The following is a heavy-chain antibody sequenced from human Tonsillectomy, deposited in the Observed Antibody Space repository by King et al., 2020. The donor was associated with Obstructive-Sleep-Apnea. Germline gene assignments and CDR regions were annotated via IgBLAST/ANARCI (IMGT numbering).Heavy chain of an antibody. J-gene: IGHJ4*02. CDR3: AREVQLYFGSGTSKNFDY. Sequence: VQLVQSGGGLGKPGGSLTLSCVASTFTFRDYSMSWIRQAPVKGLEWISYITSTSSYTNYADSVKGRFTISRDNAKNSLFLEMNSLRAEDAAVYYCAREVQLYFGSGTSKNFDYWGQGTLVTVSS. D-gene: IGHD3-10*01. CDR2: ITSTSSYT. V-gene: IGHV3-11*06. CDR1: TFTFRDYS.